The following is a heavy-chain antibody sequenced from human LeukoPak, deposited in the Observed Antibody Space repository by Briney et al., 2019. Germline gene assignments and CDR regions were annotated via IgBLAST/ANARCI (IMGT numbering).Heavy chain of an antibody. CDR3: ARSPYMVRGLVDWFDP. CDR1: GGSISSSSYY. V-gene: IGHV4-39*01. D-gene: IGHD3-10*01. CDR2: IYYSGST. J-gene: IGHJ5*02. Sequence: SETLSLTCTVSGGSISSSSYYWGWIRQPPGKGLEWIVSIYYSGSTYYNPSLKRRVTISVDTSKNQFSLMLSSVTAADTAVYYCARSPYMVRGLVDWFDPGGQGTLVTVSA.